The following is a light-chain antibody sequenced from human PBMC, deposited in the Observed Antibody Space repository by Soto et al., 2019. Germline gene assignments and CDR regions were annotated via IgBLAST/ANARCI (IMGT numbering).Light chain of an antibody. V-gene: IGKV3-20*01. CDR2: GTS. Sequence: EIVLTQSPGTLSLSPGERATLSCRASQSVSSSYLAWYQQRPGQAPRLLIYGTSSRATGIPDRFSGSGSGTDFTLTISRLEPEDCAVYYCQQFGRTFGQGTKVAIK. CDR3: QQFGRT. J-gene: IGKJ1*01. CDR1: QSVSSSY.